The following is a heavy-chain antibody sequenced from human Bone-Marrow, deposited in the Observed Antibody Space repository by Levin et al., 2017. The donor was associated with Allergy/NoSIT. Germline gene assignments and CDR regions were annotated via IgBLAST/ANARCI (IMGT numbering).Heavy chain of an antibody. CDR2: IGHSNSYT. CDR1: GFTFSTYG. Sequence: QSGGSLRLSCAASGFTFSTYGMSWVRQAPGKGLEWVSAIGHSNSYTQYADSVKGRFTISRDDSKNTLSLQMNSLRAEDTAVYYCATDFWSGYSGHVWGKGTTVTVSS. J-gene: IGHJ6*04. V-gene: IGHV3-23*01. D-gene: IGHD3-3*01. CDR3: ATDFWSGYSGHV.